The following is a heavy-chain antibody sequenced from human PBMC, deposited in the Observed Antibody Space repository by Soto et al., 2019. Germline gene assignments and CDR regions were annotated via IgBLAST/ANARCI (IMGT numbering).Heavy chain of an antibody. D-gene: IGHD2-15*01. CDR2: ISGSGGST. J-gene: IGHJ3*02. CDR1: GFTFSSYA. CDR3: AKDRDIVVVVAAVDAFDI. V-gene: IGHV3-23*01. Sequence: GGSLRLSCAASGFTFSSYAMSWVRQAPGKGLEWVSAISGSGGSTYYADSVKGRFTISRDNSKNTLYLQMNSLRAEDTAVYYCAKDRDIVVVVAAVDAFDIWGQGTMVTVSS.